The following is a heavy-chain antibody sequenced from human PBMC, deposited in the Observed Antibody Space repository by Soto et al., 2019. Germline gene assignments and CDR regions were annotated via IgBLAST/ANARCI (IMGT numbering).Heavy chain of an antibody. V-gene: IGHV4-39*01. D-gene: IGHD6-13*01. J-gene: IGHJ6*03. CDR1: GGSISISTYH. CDR2: INYSGST. CDR3: ARHIAAASQWPVDYMDV. Sequence: PSETLSLTCTVSGGSISISTYHWGWIRQPPGKGLEWIGSINYSGSTYYNKYFKSRVTISVDASENQYSLKQSYVTAADTAVYYCARHIAAASQWPVDYMDVWGKGTTVTVSS.